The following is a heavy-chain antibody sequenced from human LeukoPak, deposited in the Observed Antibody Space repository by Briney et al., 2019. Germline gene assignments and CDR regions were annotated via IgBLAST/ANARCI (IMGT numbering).Heavy chain of an antibody. J-gene: IGHJ6*02. CDR3: ARSTPVTIYGMDV. V-gene: IGHV3-66*01. CDR2: IYSGGTT. D-gene: IGHD5-24*01. CDR1: GFNVIDNY. Sequence: KAGGSLRLSCTASGFNVIDNYMSWVRQAPGKGLEFVSVIYSGGTTYSADSLKGRFTMSRDTSMNMVYLQMNSLRAEDTAVYYCARSTPVTIYGMDVWGQGTTVTVSS.